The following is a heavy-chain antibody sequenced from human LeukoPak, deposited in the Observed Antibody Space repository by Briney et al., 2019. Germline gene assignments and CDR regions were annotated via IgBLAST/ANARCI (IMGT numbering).Heavy chain of an antibody. CDR1: GFTFSSYW. CDR2: IKQDESEK. CDR3: ARDGDNGQWLTAGDY. J-gene: IGHJ4*02. D-gene: IGHD6-19*01. Sequence: GGSLRLSCAASGFTFSSYWMSWVRQAPGKGLEWVANIKQDESEKYYVDSVKGRFTISRDNAKNSLYLQMNSLRAEDTAVYYCARDGDNGQWLTAGDYWGQGTLVTVSS. V-gene: IGHV3-7*01.